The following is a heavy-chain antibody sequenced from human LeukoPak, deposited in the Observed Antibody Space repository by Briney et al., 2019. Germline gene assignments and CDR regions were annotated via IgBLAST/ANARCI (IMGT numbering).Heavy chain of an antibody. J-gene: IGHJ5*02. V-gene: IGHV4-59*01. D-gene: IGHD2-2*01. Sequence: PSETLSLTCTVSGGSISSYYWSWIRHPPGKGLEWLGYIYYSGNTNYNPSLKSLVTISVDTSKNQFSLNLSSVTAADTAVYYCARGGTSWFDPWGQGTLVTVPS. CDR1: GGSISSYY. CDR2: IYYSGNT. CDR3: ARGGTSWFDP.